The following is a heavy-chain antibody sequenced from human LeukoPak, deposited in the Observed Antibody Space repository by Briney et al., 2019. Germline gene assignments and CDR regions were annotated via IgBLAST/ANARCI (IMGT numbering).Heavy chain of an antibody. D-gene: IGHD3-3*01. CDR2: IYHSGST. CDR3: ARGRYDFWSGYSFNYFDY. J-gene: IGHJ4*02. CDR1: GGSISSGGYS. V-gene: IGHV4-30-2*01. Sequence: SETLSLTCTVSGGSISSGGYSWSWIRQPPGKGLEWIGYIYHSGSTYYNPSLKSRVTISVDRSKNQFPLKLSSVTAADTAVYYCARGRYDFWSGYSFNYFDYWGQGTLVTVSS.